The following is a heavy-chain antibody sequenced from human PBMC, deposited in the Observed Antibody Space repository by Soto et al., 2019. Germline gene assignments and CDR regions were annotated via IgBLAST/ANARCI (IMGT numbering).Heavy chain of an antibody. J-gene: IGHJ5*02. CDR2: IGGGGSST. CDR3: GARYTSSWSGFDP. V-gene: IGHV3-23*01. Sequence: EVQLLESGGSLVQPGGSLRLSCTASGFTFNNYAMNWVRQAPGKGLEWVSVIGGGGSSTYYAASVKGRFTISRDNSKNTLYLQMSSLRADDTAVYYCGARYTSSWSGFDPWGQGTLVTVSS. D-gene: IGHD6-13*01. CDR1: GFTFNNYA.